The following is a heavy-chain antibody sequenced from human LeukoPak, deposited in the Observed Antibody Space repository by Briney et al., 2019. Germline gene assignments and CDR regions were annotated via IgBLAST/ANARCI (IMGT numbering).Heavy chain of an antibody. CDR1: GFTFSSYG. CDR2: IWYDGSNK. Sequence: GGSLRLSCAASGFTFSSYGMHWVRQAPGKGLEWVAVIWYDGSNKYYADSVKGRFTFSRDNSKNTLYLQMNSLRAEDTAVYYCASSGSYLSYYFDYWGQGTLVTVSS. V-gene: IGHV3-33*01. J-gene: IGHJ4*02. CDR3: ASSGSYLSYYFDY. D-gene: IGHD1-26*01.